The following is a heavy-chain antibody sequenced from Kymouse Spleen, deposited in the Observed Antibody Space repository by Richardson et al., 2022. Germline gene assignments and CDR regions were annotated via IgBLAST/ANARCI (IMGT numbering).Heavy chain of an antibody. V-gene: IGHV4-31*03. Sequence: QVQLQESGPGLVKPSQTLSLTCTVSGGSISSGGYYWSWIRQHPGKGLEWIGYIYYSGSTYYNPSLKSRVTISVDTSKNQFSLKLSSVTAADTAVYYCARDVYDILTGSYYYYGMDVWGQGTTVTVSS. D-gene: IGHD3-9*01. J-gene: IGHJ6*02. CDR2: IYYSGST. CDR1: GGSISSGGYY. CDR3: ARDVYDILTGSYYYYGMDV.